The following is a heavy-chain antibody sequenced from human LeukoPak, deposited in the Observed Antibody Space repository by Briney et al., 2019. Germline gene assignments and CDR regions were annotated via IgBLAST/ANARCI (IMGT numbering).Heavy chain of an antibody. V-gene: IGHV1-2*02. CDR3: ARAPTRRQQLESDY. D-gene: IGHD6-13*01. J-gene: IGHJ4*02. CDR2: INPNSGGT. Sequence: ASVKVSCKASGYTLTGYYMHCVRQAPVQGLEWMGWINPNSGGTNYAQKFQGRVTMTRDTSISTAYMELSRLRSDDTAVYYCARAPTRRQQLESDYWGQGTLVTVSS. CDR1: GYTLTGYY.